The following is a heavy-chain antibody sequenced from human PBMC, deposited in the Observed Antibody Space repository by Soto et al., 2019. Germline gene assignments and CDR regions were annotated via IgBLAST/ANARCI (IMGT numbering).Heavy chain of an antibody. CDR3: ASNYCSSTSCYAWFDP. D-gene: IGHD2-2*01. CDR2: IYYSGST. J-gene: IGHJ5*02. CDR1: GGSISSGGYY. Sequence: SETLSLTCTVSGGSISSGGYYWSWIRQHPGKGLEWIGYIYYSGSTYYNPSLKSRVTISVDTSKNQFSLKLSSVTAADTAVYYCASNYCSSTSCYAWFDPWGQGTLVTVSS. V-gene: IGHV4-31*03.